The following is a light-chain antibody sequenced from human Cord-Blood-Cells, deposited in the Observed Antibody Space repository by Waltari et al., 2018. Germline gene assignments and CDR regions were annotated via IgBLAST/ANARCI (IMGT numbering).Light chain of an antibody. CDR2: DAS. J-gene: IGKJ3*01. CDR1: QSVSSY. V-gene: IGKV3-11*01. Sequence: EIVLTQSPATLTLSPGERATLSCRASQSVSSYLAWYQQKPGQAPRLLIYDASNRATGIPARFSGSGSGTDFTRTISSLEPEEFAVYYCQQRSNWPFTCGPGTKVDI. CDR3: QQRSNWPFT.